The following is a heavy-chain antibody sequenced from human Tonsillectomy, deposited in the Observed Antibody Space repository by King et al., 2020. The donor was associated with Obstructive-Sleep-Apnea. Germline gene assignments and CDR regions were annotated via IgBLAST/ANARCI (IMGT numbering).Heavy chain of an antibody. V-gene: IGHV3-23*04. CDR1: GFTFSSYA. Sequence: VQLVESGGGLVQPGGSLRLSCAASGFTFSSYAMSWVRQAPGKGLEWVSAISGIGGGPYYADSVKGRFTISRDNSKNTLYLQMNSLRAEDTAVYYCAKDPHHGYGSGSYYVPNWFDPWGQGTLVTVSS. D-gene: IGHD3-10*01. CDR2: ISGIGGGP. J-gene: IGHJ5*02. CDR3: AKDPHHGYGSGSYYVPNWFDP.